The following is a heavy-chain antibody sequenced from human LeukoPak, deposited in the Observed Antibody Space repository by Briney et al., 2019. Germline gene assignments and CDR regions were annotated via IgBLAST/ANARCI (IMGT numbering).Heavy chain of an antibody. Sequence: SETLSLTCTVSGGSISSYYWSWIRQPPGEGPELIWEIYYSGSTNYNPSLKSRVTISLDTSKNQFSLKLSSVTAADTAVYYCARQHGDYRPPYYYYMDVWGKGTTVTVSS. D-gene: IGHD4-17*01. V-gene: IGHV4-59*08. J-gene: IGHJ6*03. CDR2: IYYSGST. CDR1: GGSISSYY. CDR3: ARQHGDYRPPYYYYMDV.